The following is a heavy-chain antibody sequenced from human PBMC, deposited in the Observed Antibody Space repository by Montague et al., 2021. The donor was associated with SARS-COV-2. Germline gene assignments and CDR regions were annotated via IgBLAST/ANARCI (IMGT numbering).Heavy chain of an antibody. D-gene: IGHD2-2*02. CDR2: IYHSGST. CDR1: GGSFSGYS. CDR3: RVVPAGIPKGPNFYYMDV. J-gene: IGHJ6*03. V-gene: IGHV4-34*01. Sequence: SETLSLTCAVYGGSFSGYSWSWIRQPPGKGLEWIGQIYHSGSTNYNPSLKSRVTISVDTSKNQFSLKPSSVTAADTALYYCRVVPAGIPKGPNFYYMDVWGQGTPVTVSS.